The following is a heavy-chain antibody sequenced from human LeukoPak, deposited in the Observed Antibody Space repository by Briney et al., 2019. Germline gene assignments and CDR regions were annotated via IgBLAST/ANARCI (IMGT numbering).Heavy chain of an antibody. J-gene: IGHJ4*02. D-gene: IGHD5-18*01. Sequence: SQTLSLTCTVSGGSISSGSYYWSWIWQPAGKGLEWIGRIYTSGSTNYNPSLKSRVTISVDTSKNQFSLKLSFVTAADTAVYYCARDTAMVSLDYWGQGTLVTVSS. V-gene: IGHV4-61*02. CDR3: ARDTAMVSLDY. CDR1: GGSISSGSYY. CDR2: IYTSGST.